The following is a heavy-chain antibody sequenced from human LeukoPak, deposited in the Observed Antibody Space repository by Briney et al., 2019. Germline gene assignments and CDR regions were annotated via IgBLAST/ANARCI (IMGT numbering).Heavy chain of an antibody. V-gene: IGHV3-11*04. CDR2: ISSSGSTI. Sequence: GGSLRLSCAASGFTFSDYYMSWIRQAPGKGLEWVSYISSSGSTIYYADSVKGRFTISRDNAKNSLYLQMNSLRAEDTAVYYCARKDYDFWSGYALGYWGQGTLVTVSS. J-gene: IGHJ4*02. D-gene: IGHD3-3*01. CDR3: ARKDYDFWSGYALGY. CDR1: GFTFSDYY.